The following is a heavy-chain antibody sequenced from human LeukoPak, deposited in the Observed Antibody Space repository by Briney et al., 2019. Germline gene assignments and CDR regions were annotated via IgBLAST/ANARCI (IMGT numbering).Heavy chain of an antibody. Sequence: PGGSLRLSXAASGSTFSTYSMNWVRQAPGKGLEWVSSISSGSTYIYYIDSVKGRFTISRDNAKNSLYLQMNSLRAEDTAMYYCARDLYTGTNWFDPWGQGTLVTVSS. CDR3: ARDLYTGTNWFDP. CDR2: ISSGSTYI. CDR1: GSTFSTYS. V-gene: IGHV3-21*01. J-gene: IGHJ5*02. D-gene: IGHD1-26*01.